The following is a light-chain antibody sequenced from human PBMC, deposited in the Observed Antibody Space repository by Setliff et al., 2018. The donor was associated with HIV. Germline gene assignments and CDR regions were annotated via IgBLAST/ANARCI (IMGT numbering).Light chain of an antibody. CDR2: RDD. J-gene: IGLJ1*01. CDR3: AAWDDSLGGLYV. Sequence: GSASDIGSSFVHWYRQVPGTTPQLLIYRDDQRPSGVPDRFSGSKSGTSASLAITGLRSDDEADYYCAAWDDSLGGLYVFATGTKVTVL. CDR1: ASDIGSSF. V-gene: IGLV1-47*01.